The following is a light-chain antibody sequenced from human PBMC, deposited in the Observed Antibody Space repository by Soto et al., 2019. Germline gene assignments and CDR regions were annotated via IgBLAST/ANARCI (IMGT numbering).Light chain of an antibody. J-gene: IGLJ2*01. CDR1: SSNIGSNS. CDR3: AAWDDSLSGPV. CDR2: SSN. Sequence: QSVLTQPPSASGTPGQRVTISCSGSSSNIGSNSVYWYQQLPGTAPKLLIYSSNQRPSGVPDRFSGSKSGTSASLAISGLRSEDEADYYCAAWDDSLSGPVFGGGTKLTAL. V-gene: IGLV1-47*02.